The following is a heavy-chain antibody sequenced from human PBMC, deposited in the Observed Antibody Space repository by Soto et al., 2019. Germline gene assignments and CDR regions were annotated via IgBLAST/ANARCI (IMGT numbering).Heavy chain of an antibody. CDR2: IYSGGST. CDR3: ARDPGLSMMVRRGFDM. Sequence: GGSLGLSCAASGFTVNSNYMSWVRQAPGKGLEWVSVIYSGGSTYYADSVKGRFTISRDNSKNTLYLQMNSLRVEDTAVYSCARDPGLSMMVRRGFDMWGQGTMVTVSS. CDR1: GFTVNSNY. D-gene: IGHD3-22*01. V-gene: IGHV3-66*01. J-gene: IGHJ3*02.